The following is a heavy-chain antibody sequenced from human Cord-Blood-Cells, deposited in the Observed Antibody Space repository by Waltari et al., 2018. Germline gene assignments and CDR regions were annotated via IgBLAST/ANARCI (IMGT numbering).Heavy chain of an antibody. D-gene: IGHD2-2*01. CDR3: ATGGDCSSTSCFADNWFDP. Sequence: QVQLVQSGAEVKKPGSSVKVSCKASGGTFSSYALSWVRQAPGQGPEWMGGIIPIFGTANYAQKFQGRVTITADKSTSTAYMELSSLRSEDTAVYYCATGGDCSSTSCFADNWFDPWGQGTLVTVSS. V-gene: IGHV1-69*06. CDR1: GGTFSSYA. CDR2: IIPIFGTA. J-gene: IGHJ5*02.